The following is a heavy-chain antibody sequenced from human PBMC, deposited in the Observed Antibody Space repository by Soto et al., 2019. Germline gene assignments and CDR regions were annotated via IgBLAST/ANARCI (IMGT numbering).Heavy chain of an antibody. CDR2: ISANGSPT. CDR1: GFTFSSYA. J-gene: IGHJ4*02. D-gene: IGHD3-3*01. V-gene: IGHV3-48*03. CDR3: ARVWSDYSGADY. Sequence: EVQLVESGGGLVQPGGSLRLSCAASGFTFSSYAITWVRQARGKGLEWISYISANGSPTHYADSVRGRFTVSRDNAKNSLYLQMDSLRAEDTAVYYCARVWSDYSGADYWGQGTLVTVSS.